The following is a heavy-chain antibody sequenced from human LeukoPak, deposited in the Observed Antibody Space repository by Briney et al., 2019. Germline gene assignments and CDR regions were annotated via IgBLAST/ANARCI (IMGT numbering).Heavy chain of an antibody. V-gene: IGHV3-48*03. Sequence: GGSLRLSCAASEFSVGSNYMTWVRQAPGKGLEWVSYISSSGSTIYYADSVKGRFTISRDNAKNSLYLQMNSLRAEDTAVHYCAQISIWGQGTLVTVSS. CDR3: AQISI. J-gene: IGHJ4*02. CDR1: EFSVGSNY. D-gene: IGHD2/OR15-2a*01. CDR2: ISSSGSTI.